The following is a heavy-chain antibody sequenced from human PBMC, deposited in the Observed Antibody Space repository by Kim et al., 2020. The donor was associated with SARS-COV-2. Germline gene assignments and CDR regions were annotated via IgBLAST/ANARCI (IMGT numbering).Heavy chain of an antibody. V-gene: IGHV3-15*01. CDR3: TTGRGYSGYDGIDY. D-gene: IGHD5-12*01. CDR2: IKSKTDGGTT. J-gene: IGHJ4*02. Sequence: GSLILSCAASGFTFSNAWMSWVRQAPGKGLEWVGRIKSKTDGGTTDYAAPVKGRFTISRDDSKNTLYLQMNSLKTEDTAVYYCTTGRGYSGYDGIDYWGQGTLVTVSS. CDR1: GFTFSNAW.